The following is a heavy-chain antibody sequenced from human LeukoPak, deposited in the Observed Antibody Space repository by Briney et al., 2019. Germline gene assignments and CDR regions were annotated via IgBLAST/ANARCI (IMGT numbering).Heavy chain of an antibody. D-gene: IGHD6-19*01. CDR2: ISYSGNT. CDR1: GGSIISSDYF. Sequence: SETLSLTCTVSGGSIISSDYFWGWIRQPPGKGLEWIGSISYSGNTYYNPSLKSRLTMSVDTSKNQFSLKLSSVTAADTAVYYCARHLPSPSYSSGWFNTFDYWGQGTLVTVSS. CDR3: ARHLPSPSYSSGWFNTFDY. V-gene: IGHV4-39*01. J-gene: IGHJ4*02.